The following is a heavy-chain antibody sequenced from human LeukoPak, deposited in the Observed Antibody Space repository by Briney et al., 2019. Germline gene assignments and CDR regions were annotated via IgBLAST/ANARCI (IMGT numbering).Heavy chain of an antibody. Sequence: GGSLRLSCAASGFTFSSYAMHWVRQAPGKGLEWVAVISYDGSNKYYADSVKGRFTISRDNSKNTLYLQMNSLRAEDTAVYYCARDPLAYSYGPGRAMDVWGQGTTVTVSS. CDR1: GFTFSSYA. V-gene: IGHV3-30-3*01. CDR3: ARDPLAYSYGPGRAMDV. CDR2: ISYDGSNK. J-gene: IGHJ6*02. D-gene: IGHD5-18*01.